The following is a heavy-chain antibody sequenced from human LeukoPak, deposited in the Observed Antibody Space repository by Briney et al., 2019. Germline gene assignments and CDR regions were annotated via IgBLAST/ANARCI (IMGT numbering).Heavy chain of an antibody. Sequence: SETLSLTCAVYGGSFSGYYWRWIRQPPGKGLEWIGEINHSGSTNYNPSLKSRVTISVDTSKNQFSLKLSSVTAADTAVYYCARGPGYSSSWYWYYYYYYMDVWGKGTTVTVSS. J-gene: IGHJ6*03. D-gene: IGHD6-13*01. CDR2: INHSGST. V-gene: IGHV4-34*01. CDR1: GGSFSGYY. CDR3: ARGPGYSSSWYWYYYYYYMDV.